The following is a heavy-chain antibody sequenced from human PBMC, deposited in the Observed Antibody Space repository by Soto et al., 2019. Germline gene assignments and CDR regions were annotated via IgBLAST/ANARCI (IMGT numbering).Heavy chain of an antibody. Sequence: SETLSLTCTVSGGSISSYYWSWIRQPPGKGLEWIGYIYYSGSTNYNPSLKSRVTISVDTSKNQFSLKLSSVTAADTAVYYFARTNYSFWSGYLDYWAQGTLVTVSS. V-gene: IGHV4-59*01. J-gene: IGHJ4*02. CDR1: GGSISSYY. CDR3: ARTNYSFWSGYLDY. D-gene: IGHD3-3*01. CDR2: IYYSGST.